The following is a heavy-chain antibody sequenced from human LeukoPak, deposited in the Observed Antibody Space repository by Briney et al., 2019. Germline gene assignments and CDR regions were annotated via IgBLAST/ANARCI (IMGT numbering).Heavy chain of an antibody. Sequence: PGGSLRLSCAASGLTLCTYGVHWVRQAPGKGLELVAMISNDGTATYYVDSKKGRLHISRDSSMHTLFLQMDSLTAEDTAVYYCAREDYQDAFDIWGQGTMVTVSS. CDR1: GLTLCTYG. D-gene: IGHD2-2*01. J-gene: IGHJ3*02. CDR2: ISNDGTAT. CDR3: AREDYQDAFDI. V-gene: IGHV3-30*03.